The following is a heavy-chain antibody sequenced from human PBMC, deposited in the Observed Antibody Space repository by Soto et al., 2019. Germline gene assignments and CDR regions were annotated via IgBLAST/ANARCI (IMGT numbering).Heavy chain of an antibody. CDR3: ARESDH. CDR1: GFTFSSYA. J-gene: IGHJ4*02. V-gene: IGHV3-23*01. CDR2: ISGSGGGT. Sequence: GGSLRLSCAAPGFTFSSYAMSWVRQAPGKGLEWVSTISGSGGGTYYADSMKGRFTISRDNSKNTLYLQMYSLRVEDTAVYYCARESDHWGQGTLVTVSS.